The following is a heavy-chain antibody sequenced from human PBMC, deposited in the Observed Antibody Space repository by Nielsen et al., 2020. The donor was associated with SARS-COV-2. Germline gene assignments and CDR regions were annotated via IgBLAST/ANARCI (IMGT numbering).Heavy chain of an antibody. CDR2: ISHSGST. CDR1: GGSFSGYY. V-gene: IGHV4-34*01. D-gene: IGHD3-10*01. J-gene: IGHJ5*02. CDR3: ARRVYNGSGPRLDP. Sequence: SETLSLTCAVYGGSFSGYYWSWIRQPPGKGPEWIGAISHSGSTNYNPSLKSRLTISVDTSKNQFSLKVTSVTAADTAVYYCARRVYNGSGPRLDPWGQGTLVSVSS.